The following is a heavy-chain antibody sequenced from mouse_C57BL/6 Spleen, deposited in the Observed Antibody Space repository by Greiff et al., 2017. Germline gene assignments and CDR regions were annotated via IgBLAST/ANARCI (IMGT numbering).Heavy chain of an antibody. CDR2: INPGSGGT. V-gene: IGHV1-54*01. D-gene: IGHD2-4*01. Sequence: VQLQQSGAELVRPGTSVKVSCKASGYAFTNYLIEWVKQRPGQGLEWIGVINPGSGGTNYNEKFKGKATLTADKSSSTAYMQLSSLTSEDSAVYFCARCDYDWFAYWGQGTLVTVSA. J-gene: IGHJ3*01. CDR3: ARCDYDWFAY. CDR1: GYAFTNYL.